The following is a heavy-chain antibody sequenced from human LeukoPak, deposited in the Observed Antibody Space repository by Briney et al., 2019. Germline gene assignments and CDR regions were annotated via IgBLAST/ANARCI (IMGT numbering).Heavy chain of an antibody. CDR1: GYTFTSYD. J-gene: IGHJ4*02. Sequence: ASVKVSCKASGYTFTSYDINWVRQATGQGLEWMGWMNPNSGNTGYAQKFQGRVTITRNTSISTAYMELSSLRSEDTAVYYCARVDDSSGYYYLFNWGQGTLVTVSS. V-gene: IGHV1-8*03. CDR3: ARVDDSSGYYYLFN. CDR2: MNPNSGNT. D-gene: IGHD3-22*01.